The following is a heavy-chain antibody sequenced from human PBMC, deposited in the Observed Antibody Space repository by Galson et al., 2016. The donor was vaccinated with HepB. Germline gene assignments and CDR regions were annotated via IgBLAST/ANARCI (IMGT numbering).Heavy chain of an antibody. Sequence: SVKVSCKASGYTFMRYGISWVRQAPGQGLEWMGWINTYNGHTDYAQKFQGRVTMTTDTSTSTAYKELKRLRSDDTAMYYCARGGDYDFWSGYRNIDYWGQGTLVTVSS. CDR2: INTYNGHT. J-gene: IGHJ4*02. CDR3: ARGGDYDFWSGYRNIDY. D-gene: IGHD3-3*01. V-gene: IGHV1-18*04. CDR1: GYTFMRYG.